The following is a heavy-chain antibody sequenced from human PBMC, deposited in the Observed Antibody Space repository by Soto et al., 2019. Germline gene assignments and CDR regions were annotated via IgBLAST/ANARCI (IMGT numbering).Heavy chain of an antibody. D-gene: IGHD3-16*01. CDR2: ISGGGANT. CDR1: GFTFSTSP. CDR3: ARGPDYVWGSYPHDY. V-gene: IGHV3-23*01. J-gene: IGHJ4*02. Sequence: LRLSFVTSGFTFSTSPMTWVRQAPGKGLEWVSFISGGGANTFLADSVKGRFTISRDNSKNTLFLHMNSLGAEDTAIYYCARGPDYVWGSYPHDYWGQGTLVTVSS.